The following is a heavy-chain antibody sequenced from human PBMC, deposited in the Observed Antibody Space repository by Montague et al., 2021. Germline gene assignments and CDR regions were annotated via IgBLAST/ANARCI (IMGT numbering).Heavy chain of an antibody. CDR2: IYYSGNS. D-gene: IGHD6-13*01. CDR3: ARVFSSWYVGWFDP. J-gene: IGHJ5*02. V-gene: IGHV4-39*07. CDR1: GASITSNIYY. Sequence: SETLSLTCTVSGASITSNIYYWGWIRQSPGKGLEWIGSIYYSGNSFYQPSLKSRITMAVDTCKNQFSLKLSSVTAADTAIYYCARVFSSWYVGWFDPWGQGTLVTVSS.